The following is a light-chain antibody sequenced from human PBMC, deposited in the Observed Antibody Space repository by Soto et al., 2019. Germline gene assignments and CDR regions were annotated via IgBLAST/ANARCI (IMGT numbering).Light chain of an antibody. CDR1: SSNIGGNS. CDR2: SDD. J-gene: IGLJ2*01. V-gene: IGLV1-44*01. CDR3: AAWDDNLNGPV. Sequence: QSVLTQPPSASGTPGQRVTISCSGSSSNIGGNSVNWYQHLPGTAPKILMYSDDERPSGVPDRFSGSKSGTSASLAISGLQYEDEADYYCAAWDDNLNGPVFGGGTKLTVL.